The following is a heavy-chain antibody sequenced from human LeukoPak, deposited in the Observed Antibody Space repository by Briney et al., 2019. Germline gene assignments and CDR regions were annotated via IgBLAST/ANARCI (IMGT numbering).Heavy chain of an antibody. CDR2: IYYSGST. CDR1: GGSISSGDYY. V-gene: IGHV4-30-4*01. D-gene: IGHD4-17*01. Sequence: PSQTLSVTCTVSGGSISSGDYYCSWIRQPPGKGLEWIGYIYYSGSTYYNPSLKSRVTISVDTSKNQFSLKLSSVTAADTAVYYCARCPSSTVTIDYWGQGTLVTVSS. J-gene: IGHJ4*02. CDR3: ARCPSSTVTIDY.